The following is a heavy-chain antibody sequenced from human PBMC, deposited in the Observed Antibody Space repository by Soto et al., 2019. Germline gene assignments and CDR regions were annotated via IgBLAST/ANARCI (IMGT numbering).Heavy chain of an antibody. D-gene: IGHD3-10*01. CDR2: ISYDGSNK. J-gene: IGHJ5*02. Sequence: QVQLVESGGGLVKPGGSLRLSCAASGFTFSDYYMSWIRQAPGKGLEWVAVISYDGSNKYYADSVKGRFTISRDNSKNTLYLQMNSLRAEDTAVYYCAKARGFGEFLPNWFDPWGQGTLVTVSS. CDR1: GFTFSDYY. V-gene: IGHV3-30*18. CDR3: AKARGFGEFLPNWFDP.